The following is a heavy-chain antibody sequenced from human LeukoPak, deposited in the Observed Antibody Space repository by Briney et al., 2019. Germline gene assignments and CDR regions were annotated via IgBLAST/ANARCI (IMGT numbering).Heavy chain of an antibody. Sequence: PGGSLRLSCAASGFTFSSYWMSWVRQAPGKGLEWVANIKQDGSEKYYVDSVKGRFTISRDNAKNSLSLQMNSLRAEDTAVYYCARDFVHGYNYSWPSNWGQGTLVTVSS. CDR1: GFTFSSYW. CDR2: IKQDGSEK. CDR3: ARDFVHGYNYSWPSN. J-gene: IGHJ4*02. V-gene: IGHV3-7*01. D-gene: IGHD5-24*01.